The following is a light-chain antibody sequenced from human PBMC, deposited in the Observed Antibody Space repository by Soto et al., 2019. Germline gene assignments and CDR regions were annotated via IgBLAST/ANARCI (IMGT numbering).Light chain of an antibody. Sequence: AIRMTQSPSSLSASTGDRVTITCRASQGISSSLAWYQQKPGKAPKLLLYAASTLQSGVPSRFSGSGSGTDFTLTISCLQSEDFATYYCQQYYSYPLTFGGGTKVEIK. V-gene: IGKV1-8*01. CDR3: QQYYSYPLT. J-gene: IGKJ4*01. CDR2: AAS. CDR1: QGISSS.